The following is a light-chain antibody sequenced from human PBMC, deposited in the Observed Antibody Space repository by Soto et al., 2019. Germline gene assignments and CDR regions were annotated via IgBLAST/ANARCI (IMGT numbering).Light chain of an antibody. CDR2: EVS. CDR3: SSYGSSGTSV. V-gene: IGLV2-14*01. Sequence: QSVLTQPASVAGSPGQSITISCAVTSSDVGGYDFVSWYQHHPGRAPKLLIYEVSGRPSGVSYRFSGSKSGNTASLIISGLQAEDEAYYYCSSYGSSGTSVFGTGTKVTLL. J-gene: IGLJ1*01. CDR1: SSDVGGYDF.